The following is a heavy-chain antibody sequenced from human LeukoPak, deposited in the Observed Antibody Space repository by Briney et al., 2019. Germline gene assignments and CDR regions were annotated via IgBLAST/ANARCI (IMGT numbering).Heavy chain of an antibody. CDR3: ARDGRFGFWREHDAFDI. V-gene: IGHV3-66*01. CDR1: GFTVSSNY. D-gene: IGHD3-3*01. Sequence: GGSLRLSCAASGFTVSSNYMSWVRQAPGKGLEWVSVIYSGGSTYYADSVKGRFTISRDNSKNTLYLQMNSLRAEDTAVYYCARDGRFGFWREHDAFDIWGQGTMVTVSS. CDR2: IYSGGST. J-gene: IGHJ3*02.